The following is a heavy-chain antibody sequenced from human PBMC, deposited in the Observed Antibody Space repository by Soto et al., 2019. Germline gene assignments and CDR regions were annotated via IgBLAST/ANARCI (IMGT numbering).Heavy chain of an antibody. D-gene: IGHD1-26*01. CDR1: GFTFSSYA. V-gene: IGHV3-64D*08. CDR3: VKELPLYYGMDV. J-gene: IGHJ6*02. Sequence: LRLSCPSSGFTFSSYAMHWVRQAPGKGLEYVSAISSNGGSTYYADSVKGRFTTSRDNSKNTLYLQMSSLRAEDTAVYYCVKELPLYYGMDVWGQGTTVTVSS. CDR2: ISSNGGST.